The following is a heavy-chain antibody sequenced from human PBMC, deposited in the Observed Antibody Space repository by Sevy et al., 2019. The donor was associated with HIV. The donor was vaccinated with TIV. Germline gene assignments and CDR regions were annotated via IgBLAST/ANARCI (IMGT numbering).Heavy chain of an antibody. CDR1: GFTFSNYG. D-gene: IGHD6-19*01. Sequence: GGSLRLSCSTFGFTFSNYGMHWVRQAPCRGLEWVAAIFSDGNYQYYADSVKGRVTISRDNSKNTLYLQMSSLRADDTAMYYCARESGSGWYVDSWGRGTLVTVSS. J-gene: IGHJ4*02. V-gene: IGHV3-33*08. CDR3: ARESGSGWYVDS. CDR2: IFSDGNYQ.